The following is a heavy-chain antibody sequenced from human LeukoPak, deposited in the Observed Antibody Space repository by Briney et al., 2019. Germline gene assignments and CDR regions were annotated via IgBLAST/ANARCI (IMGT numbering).Heavy chain of an antibody. CDR1: GFTFSSYG. Sequence: GGSLRLSCAASGFTFSSYGMHWVRQARGKGLEWLASIKKDGSEKYYVDSVRGRFTISRDNGENSVFLEMNNLRVDDTAVYYCARVRGYFDYWGQGTRVTVSS. J-gene: IGHJ4*02. CDR3: ARVRGYFDY. CDR2: IKKDGSEK. V-gene: IGHV3-7*03.